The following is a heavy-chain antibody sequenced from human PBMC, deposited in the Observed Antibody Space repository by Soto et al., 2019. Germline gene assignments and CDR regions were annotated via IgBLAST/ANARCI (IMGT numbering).Heavy chain of an antibody. CDR2: THHSGST. Sequence: SETLSLTCAVSGGSISSNYWWTWVRQPPGKGLEWIGETHHSGSTNYNPSLKSRVTISVDKSKNQFSLKLTSVTAADTAVYYCAGSGYYHNSGMDVWGQGTTVTVSS. J-gene: IGHJ6*02. D-gene: IGHD3-22*01. V-gene: IGHV4-4*02. CDR3: AGSGYYHNSGMDV. CDR1: GGSISSNYW.